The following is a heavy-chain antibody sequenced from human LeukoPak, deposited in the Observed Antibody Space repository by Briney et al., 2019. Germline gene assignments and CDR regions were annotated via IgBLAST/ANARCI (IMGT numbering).Heavy chain of an antibody. CDR3: ARDRVAAAGTDFDY. CDR1: GFTFSSYV. J-gene: IGHJ4*02. D-gene: IGHD6-13*01. V-gene: IGHV3-30*04. Sequence: GRSLRLSCAASGFTFSSYVMHWVRQAPGKGLEWVAIISYDGSNEYYADSVKGRFTISRDNSKNTLYLQMNSLRAADTAVYYCARDRVAAAGTDFDYWGQGTLVTVSS. CDR2: ISYDGSNE.